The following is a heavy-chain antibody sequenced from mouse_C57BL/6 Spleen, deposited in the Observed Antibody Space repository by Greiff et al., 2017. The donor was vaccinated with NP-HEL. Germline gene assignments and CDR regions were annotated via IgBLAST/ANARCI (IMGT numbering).Heavy chain of an antibody. Sequence: QVQLQQPGAELVMPGASVKLSCKASGYTFTSYWMHWVKQRPGQGLEWIGEIDPSDSYTNYNQKFKDKSTLTVDKSSSTAYMQLSSLTSEDSAVYYCAKEYLYYYNAMDYWGQGTSVTVSS. CDR1: GYTFTSYW. V-gene: IGHV1-69*01. CDR3: AKEYLYYYNAMDY. D-gene: IGHD5-1*01. CDR2: IDPSDSYT. J-gene: IGHJ4*01.